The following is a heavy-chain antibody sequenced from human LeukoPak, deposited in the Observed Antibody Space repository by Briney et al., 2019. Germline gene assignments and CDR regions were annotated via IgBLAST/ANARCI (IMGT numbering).Heavy chain of an antibody. CDR3: SRVAFWVQINDFWSGYPDY. Sequence: GRSLRLSCTTSGLTFGDYAMTWVRQAPGKGLEWVGFIRNKAYGETTEYAASVKGRFTISRDDSKSIAYLQMNSLKTEDTAVYYCSRVAFWVQINDFWSGYPDYWGQGTLVTVSS. CDR2: IRNKAYGETT. J-gene: IGHJ4*02. CDR1: GLTFGDYA. D-gene: IGHD3-3*01. V-gene: IGHV3-49*04.